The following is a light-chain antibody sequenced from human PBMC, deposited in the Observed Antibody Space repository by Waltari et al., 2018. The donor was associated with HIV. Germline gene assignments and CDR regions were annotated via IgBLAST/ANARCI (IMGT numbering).Light chain of an antibody. CDR1: ALPKKY. V-gene: IGLV3-25*03. CDR3: QSADSSGTYPVV. Sequence: SYELTQPPSVSVSPGQTARITCSGDALPKKYAYCYQQKPGQAPVGVIYKDSERPSGIPERFSGSSSGTTVTLTISGVQAEDEADYYCQSADSSGTYPVVFGGGTKLTVL. J-gene: IGLJ2*01. CDR2: KDS.